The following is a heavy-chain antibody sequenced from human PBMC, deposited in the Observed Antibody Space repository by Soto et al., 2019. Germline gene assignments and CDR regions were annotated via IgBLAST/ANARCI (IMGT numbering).Heavy chain of an antibody. CDR1: GYTLTELS. D-gene: IGHD6-19*01. V-gene: IGHV1-24*01. CDR3: ATSKQWLAQPHEYYFDY. Sequence: ASVKVSCKVSGYTLTELSMHWVRQAPGKGLEWMGGFDPEDGETIYAQKFQGRVTMTEDTSTDTAYMELSSLRSEDTAVYYCATSKQWLAQPHEYYFDYWGQGTLVTVSS. CDR2: FDPEDGET. J-gene: IGHJ4*02.